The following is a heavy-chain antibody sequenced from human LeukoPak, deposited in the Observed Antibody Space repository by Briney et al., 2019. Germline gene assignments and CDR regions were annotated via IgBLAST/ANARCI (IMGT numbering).Heavy chain of an antibody. D-gene: IGHD3-10*01. J-gene: IGHJ6*02. CDR1: GFTFSSYW. CDR2: INSDGSST. V-gene: IGHV3-74*01. CDR3: ARDKDGSGSYYGMDV. Sequence: GGSLRLSCAASGFTFSSYWMHWVRQAPGKGLVWVSRINSDGSSTSYADSVKGRFTISRDNARNTLYLQMNSLRAEDTAVYYCARDKDGSGSYYGMDVWGQGTTVTVSS.